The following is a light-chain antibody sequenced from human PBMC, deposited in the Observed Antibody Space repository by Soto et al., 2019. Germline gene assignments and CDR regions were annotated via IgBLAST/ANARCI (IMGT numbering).Light chain of an antibody. V-gene: IGKV1-5*01. CDR3: QQYNSSPLT. Sequence: DIQMTQSPSTLSASVGDRVTITCRANQSISDWLAWYQQKPGKAPNLLIYDASNLESGVPSRFSGSGSGTEFTLTISSLPPDDFATYYCQQYNSSPLTFGGGTKMEIK. J-gene: IGKJ4*01. CDR1: QSISDW. CDR2: DAS.